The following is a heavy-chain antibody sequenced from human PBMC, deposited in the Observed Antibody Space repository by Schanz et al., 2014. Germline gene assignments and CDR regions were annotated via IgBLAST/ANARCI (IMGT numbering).Heavy chain of an antibody. CDR1: GFTFSSYA. CDR3: ARLDPYCRSGTCSRAFDF. CDR2: IFTDGRT. V-gene: IGHV3-NL1*01. Sequence: QVQLVESGGGVVQPGRSLRLSCAASGFTFSSYALHWVRQAPGKGLEWVSIIFTDGRTYYADSVKGRFTISRDSSKNTLFLQMNSLRTEDTAVYYCARLDPYCRSGTCSRAFDFWGQGTLVTVSS. D-gene: IGHD2-15*01. J-gene: IGHJ4*02.